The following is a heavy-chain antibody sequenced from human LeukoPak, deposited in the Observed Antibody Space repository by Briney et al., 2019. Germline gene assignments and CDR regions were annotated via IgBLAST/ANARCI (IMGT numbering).Heavy chain of an antibody. CDR3: AREREGRYNWNYGAVDY. D-gene: IGHD1-7*01. Sequence: GGSLRLSCAASGFTFSDYYMSWIRQAPGKGLEWVSYISSSGSTIYYADSVKGRFIISRDNAKNSLYLQMNSLRAEDTAVYYCAREREGRYNWNYGAVDYWGQGTLVTVSS. CDR1: GFTFSDYY. V-gene: IGHV3-11*04. J-gene: IGHJ4*02. CDR2: ISSSGSTI.